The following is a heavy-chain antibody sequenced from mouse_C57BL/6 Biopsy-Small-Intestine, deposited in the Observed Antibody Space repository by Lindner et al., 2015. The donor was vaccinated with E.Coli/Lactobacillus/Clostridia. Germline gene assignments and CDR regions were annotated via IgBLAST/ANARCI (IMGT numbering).Heavy chain of an antibody. CDR2: IFPGGIYT. CDR1: GYTFINYW. J-gene: IGHJ2*01. CDR3: ARAHYGGAFDN. D-gene: IGHD1-1*02. V-gene: IGHV1-63*01. Sequence: VQLQESGAEVVRPGTSVKMSCKASGYTFINYWIGWAKQRPGHGLEWVGDIFPGGIYTNYNDKFKGKATLTADMSSSTVFMQFSSLTSEDSAIYYCARAHYGGAFDNWGQGTTLTVSS.